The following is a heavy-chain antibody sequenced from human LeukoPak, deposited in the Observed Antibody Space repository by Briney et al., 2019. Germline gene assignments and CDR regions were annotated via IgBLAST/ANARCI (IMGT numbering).Heavy chain of an antibody. V-gene: IGHV1-2*02. CDR1: GYTFTGYY. CDR3: ARVAVAGTIDY. Sequence: ASVKVSCKASGYTFTGYYMHWVRQAPGQGLEWMGWINPNSGGTNYAQKFQGRVTMTRDTSISTAYMELRRLRSDDTAVNYCARVAVAGTIDYWGQGTLVTVSS. J-gene: IGHJ4*02. D-gene: IGHD6-19*01. CDR2: INPNSGGT.